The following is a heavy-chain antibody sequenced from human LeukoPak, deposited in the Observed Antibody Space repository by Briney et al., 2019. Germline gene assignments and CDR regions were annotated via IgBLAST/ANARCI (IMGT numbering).Heavy chain of an antibody. J-gene: IGHJ5*02. CDR3: AREKRKGIGYCSSTSCWNGWFDP. V-gene: IGHV4-59*01. Sequence: SETLSLTCTVSGGSISSYYWSWIRQPPGKGLEWIGYIYYSGSTNHNPSLKSRVTISVDTSKNQFSLKLSSVTAADTAVYYCAREKRKGIGYCSSTSCWNGWFDPWGQGTLVTVSS. D-gene: IGHD2-2*01. CDR1: GGSISSYY. CDR2: IYYSGST.